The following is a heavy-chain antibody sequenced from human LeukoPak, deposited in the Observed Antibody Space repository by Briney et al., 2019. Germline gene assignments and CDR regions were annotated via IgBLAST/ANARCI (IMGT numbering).Heavy chain of an antibody. V-gene: IGHV4-61*01. CDR2: IYYSGST. CDR1: GGSISSGSYY. Sequence: KSSETLSLTCTVSGGSISSGSYYWSWIRQSPGKGLEYIGYIYYSGSTNYNPSLKSRVTISIDTSKTQFSLKLSSVTAADTAVYYCARDLYAEHVFDNWGQGTMITVSS. D-gene: IGHD2-8*01. J-gene: IGHJ3*02. CDR3: ARDLYAEHVFDN.